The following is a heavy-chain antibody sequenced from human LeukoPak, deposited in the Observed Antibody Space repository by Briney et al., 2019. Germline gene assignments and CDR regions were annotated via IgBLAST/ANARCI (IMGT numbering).Heavy chain of an antibody. CDR1: GGSISRYY. Sequence: PSETLSLTCAVSGGSISRYYWSWIRQPPGKGLEWMGYIYDSGRTNYNPSLKSRVTISVDTSKNQFSLKLSSVTAADTAVYYCARDSPYYYGSGSATYYMDVWGKGTTVTISS. V-gene: IGHV4-59*01. CDR3: ARDSPYYYGSGSATYYMDV. CDR2: IYDSGRT. J-gene: IGHJ6*03. D-gene: IGHD3-10*01.